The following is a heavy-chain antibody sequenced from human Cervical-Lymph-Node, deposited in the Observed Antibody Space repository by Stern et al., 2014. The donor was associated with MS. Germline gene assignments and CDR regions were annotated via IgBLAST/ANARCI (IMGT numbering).Heavy chain of an antibody. CDR2: INTNAGNS. D-gene: IGHD5-18*01. Sequence: VQLVESGSELEKPGASVKVSCKASGYTLTNYPINWVRPAPGQGLEWMGWINTNAGNSTYAQDFTGRFVFSLDTSVSTAYLQISNLKAEDTAVYYCARDFVDTAMITRSDYLDCWGQGTLVTVSS. V-gene: IGHV7-4-1*02. J-gene: IGHJ4*02. CDR3: ARDFVDTAMITRSDYLDC. CDR1: GYTLTNYP.